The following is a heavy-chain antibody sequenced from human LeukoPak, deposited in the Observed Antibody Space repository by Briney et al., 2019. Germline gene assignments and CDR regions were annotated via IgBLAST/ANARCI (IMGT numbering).Heavy chain of an antibody. Sequence: ASVKVSCKASGYTFTSYGISWVRQAPGQGLEWMGWISAYNGNTNYAQKLQGRVTMTTDTSTSTAYMELRSPRSDDTAVYYCAREVGSWSNNYFDYWGQGTLVTVSS. V-gene: IGHV1-18*01. J-gene: IGHJ4*02. CDR1: GYTFTSYG. CDR3: AREVGSWSNNYFDY. D-gene: IGHD6-13*01. CDR2: ISAYNGNT.